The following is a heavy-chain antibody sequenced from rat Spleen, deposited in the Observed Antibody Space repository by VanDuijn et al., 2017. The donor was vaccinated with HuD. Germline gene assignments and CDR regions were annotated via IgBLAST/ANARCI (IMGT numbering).Heavy chain of an antibody. CDR2: INSAGST. Sequence: EVQLQESGPGLVKPSQSLSLTCSVTGYSIKSSYRWNWIRKFPGNRLEWMGYINSAGSTNNKPSLKSRISISRDASKNQFFLQVDSVTTEDTATYYCARSDGTHYYLPFADWGQGTLVTVSS. CDR1: GYSIKSSYR. D-gene: IGHD1-12*02. J-gene: IGHJ3*01. CDR3: ARSDGTHYYLPFAD. V-gene: IGHV3-3*01.